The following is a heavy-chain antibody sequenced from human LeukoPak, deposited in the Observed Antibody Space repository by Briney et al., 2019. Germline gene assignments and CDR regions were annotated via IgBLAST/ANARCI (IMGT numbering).Heavy chain of an antibody. CDR3: ARSPLFGGVLNWFDP. CDR2: IYYSGST. J-gene: IGHJ5*02. CDR1: GGSISSYY. Sequence: PSETLSLTCTVSGGSISSYYWSWIRQPPGKGLEWLGYIYYSGSTNYNPSLKSRVTISVDTSKNQFSLKLSSVTAADTAVYYCARSPLFGGVLNWFDPWGQGTLVTVSS. V-gene: IGHV4-59*01. D-gene: IGHD3-16*01.